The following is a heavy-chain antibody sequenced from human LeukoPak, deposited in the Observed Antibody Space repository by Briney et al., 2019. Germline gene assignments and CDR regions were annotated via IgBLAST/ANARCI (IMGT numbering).Heavy chain of an antibody. CDR1: GFTFSSYS. V-gene: IGHV3-21*01. CDR3: ARDQMTTVSASFDI. J-gene: IGHJ3*02. CDR2: ISSSSSYI. Sequence: PGGSLRLSCAASGFTFSSYSMNWVRQAPGKGLEWVSSISSSSSYIYYADSVKGRFTISRDNAKNSLYLQMNSLRTEDAAIYFCARDQMTTVSASFDIWGQGTMVTVSS. D-gene: IGHD4-17*01.